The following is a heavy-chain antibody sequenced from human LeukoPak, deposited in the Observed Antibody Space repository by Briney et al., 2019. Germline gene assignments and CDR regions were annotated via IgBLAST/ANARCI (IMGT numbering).Heavy chain of an antibody. J-gene: IGHJ3*02. CDR1: GGTFSSYA. D-gene: IGHD5-12*01. Sequence: GASVKVSCKASGGTFSSYAISWVRQAPGQGLEWMGGIIPIFGTANYAQKFQGRVTITTDESTSTAYMELSSLRSEDTAVYYCARDEWLRQNAFDIWGQGTMVTVSS. V-gene: IGHV1-69*05. CDR3: ARDEWLRQNAFDI. CDR2: IIPIFGTA.